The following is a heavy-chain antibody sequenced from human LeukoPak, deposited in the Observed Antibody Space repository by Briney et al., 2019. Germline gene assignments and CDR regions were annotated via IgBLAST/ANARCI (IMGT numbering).Heavy chain of an antibody. J-gene: IGHJ4*02. CDR2: ISYDGNNK. CDR1: GFTFSSYA. V-gene: IGHV3-30-3*01. Sequence: GRSLRLSCAASGFTFSSYAMHWVRQAPGKGLEWGAVISYDGNNKYYADSVKGRFTISRDNSKNTLYLQMNSLRAEDTAVYYCARDDPYCSGGTCYSPPFDYWGQGTLVTVSS. CDR3: ARDDPYCSGGTCYSPPFDY. D-gene: IGHD2-15*01.